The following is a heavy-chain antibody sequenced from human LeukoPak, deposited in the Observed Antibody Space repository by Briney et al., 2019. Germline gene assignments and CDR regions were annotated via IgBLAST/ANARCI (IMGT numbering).Heavy chain of an antibody. J-gene: IGHJ4*02. Sequence: ASVKVSCKDSGYTFTSYDINWVRQATGQGLEWMGWMNPNSGNTGYAQKFQGRVTMTRNTSISTAYMELSSLRSEDTAVYYCARGGLRFICSDHWGQGTLVTVSS. V-gene: IGHV1-8*01. CDR3: ARGGLRFICSDH. D-gene: IGHD5-12*01. CDR1: GYTFTSYD. CDR2: MNPNSGNT.